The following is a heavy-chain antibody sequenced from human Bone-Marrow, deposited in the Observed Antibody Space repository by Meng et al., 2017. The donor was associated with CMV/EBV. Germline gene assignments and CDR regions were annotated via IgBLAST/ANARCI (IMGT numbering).Heavy chain of an antibody. D-gene: IGHD2-2*01. V-gene: IGHV4-34*01. CDR2: INHSGST. J-gene: IGHJ6*02. Sequence: GSLRLSCAVYGGSFSGYYWSWIRQPPGKGLEWIGEINHSGSTNYNPSLKSRVTISVDTSKNQFSLKLSSVTAADTAVYYCARGPKLGYCSSSLLPCLYYYGMDVWGQGPTVPVYS. CDR3: ARGPKLGYCSSSLLPCLYYYGMDV. CDR1: GGSFSGYY.